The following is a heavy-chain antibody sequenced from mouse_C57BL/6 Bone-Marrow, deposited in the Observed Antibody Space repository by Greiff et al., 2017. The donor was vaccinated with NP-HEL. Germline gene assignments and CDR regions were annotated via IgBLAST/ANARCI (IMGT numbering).Heavy chain of an antibody. Sequence: VQLQQSGPELVKPGASVKISCKASGYAFSSSWMNWVKQRPGKGLEWIGRIYPGDGDTNYNGKFKGKATLTADKSSSTAYMQLSSLTSEDSAVYFCAQTAQATGDYWGQGTNLTVSS. V-gene: IGHV1-82*01. CDR3: AQTAQATGDY. CDR2: IYPGDGDT. CDR1: GYAFSSSW. D-gene: IGHD3-2*02. J-gene: IGHJ2*01.